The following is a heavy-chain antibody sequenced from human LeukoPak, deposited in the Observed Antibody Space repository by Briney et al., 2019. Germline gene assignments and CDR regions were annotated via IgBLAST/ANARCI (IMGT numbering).Heavy chain of an antibody. J-gene: IGHJ3*02. V-gene: IGHV4-34*01. CDR3: ARETLAAAGTSNDAFDI. D-gene: IGHD6-13*01. Sequence: SETLSLTCAVYGGSFSGYYWSWIRQPPGKGLEWIGEINHSGSTNYNPSLKSRVTIPVDTSKNQFSLKLSSVTAADTAVYYCARETLAAAGTSNDAFDIWGQGTMVTVSS. CDR1: GGSFSGYY. CDR2: INHSGST.